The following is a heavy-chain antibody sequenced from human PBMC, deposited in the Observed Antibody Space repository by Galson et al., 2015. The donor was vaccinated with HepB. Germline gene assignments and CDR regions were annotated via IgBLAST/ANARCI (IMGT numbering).Heavy chain of an antibody. CDR1: GYTFTSYY. J-gene: IGHJ4*02. CDR3: ARGRGYCSGGGCYSFFDY. CDR2: INPSGGST. V-gene: IGHV1-46*01. Sequence: SVKVSCKASGYTFTSYYMHWVRQAPGQGLEWMGIINPSGGSTSYAQKLQGRVTMTRDTSTSTVYMELSSLRSEDTAVYYCARGRGYCSGGGCYSFFDYWGQGTLVTVSS. D-gene: IGHD2-15*01.